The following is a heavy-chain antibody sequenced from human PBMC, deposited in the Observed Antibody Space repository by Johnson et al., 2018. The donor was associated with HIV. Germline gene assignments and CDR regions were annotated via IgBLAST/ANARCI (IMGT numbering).Heavy chain of an antibody. D-gene: IGHD1-26*01. CDR3: ARGFGSYPGAGAFDI. V-gene: IGHV3-20*04. CDR2: INWNGGST. Sequence: VQLVESGGGLVQTGGSLGLSCSASGFTFNSYAMTWVRQALGKGLEWVSGINWNGGSTGYADSVKGRFTISRDNAKNSLYLQMNSLRAEDTALYYCARGFGSYPGAGAFDIWGQGTMVTVSS. CDR1: GFTFNSYA. J-gene: IGHJ3*02.